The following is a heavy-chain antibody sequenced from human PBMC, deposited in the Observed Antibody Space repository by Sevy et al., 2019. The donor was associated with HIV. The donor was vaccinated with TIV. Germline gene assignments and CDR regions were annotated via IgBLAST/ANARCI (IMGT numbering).Heavy chain of an antibody. Sequence: GGSLRPSCAASGFTFDDYAMHWVRQAPGKGLEWVSGISWNSGSIGYADSVKGRFTISRDNAKNSLYLQMNSLRAEDTALYYCAKVYSSGWYNDAFDIWGQGTMVTVSS. J-gene: IGHJ3*02. V-gene: IGHV3-9*01. CDR2: ISWNSGSI. CDR1: GFTFDDYA. D-gene: IGHD6-19*01. CDR3: AKVYSSGWYNDAFDI.